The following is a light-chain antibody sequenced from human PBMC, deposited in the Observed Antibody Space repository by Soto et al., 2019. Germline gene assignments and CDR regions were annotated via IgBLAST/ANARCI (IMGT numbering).Light chain of an antibody. J-gene: IGKJ4*01. CDR1: QSVGTN. Sequence: ETVLTQSPDTLSLSPGERATLSCRTSQSVGTNLAWFQQKSGQAPRLLIYAASYRAPGIPARFSGSGSGTDFTLTISSLESEDFAVYYCQQRSNGLTFGGGTKVEIK. CDR3: QQRSNGLT. CDR2: AAS. V-gene: IGKV3-11*01.